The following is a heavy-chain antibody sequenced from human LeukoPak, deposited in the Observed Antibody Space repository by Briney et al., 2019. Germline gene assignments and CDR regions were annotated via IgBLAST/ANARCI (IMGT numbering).Heavy chain of an antibody. CDR1: GFTFSNYG. CDR3: AKGLWYSSGWCYDY. D-gene: IGHD6-19*01. Sequence: GGSLRLSCAASGFTFSNYGMSWVRQAPGQWLEWVSTISGSGGSTYYADSVEGRFTISRDNSKNTLYLQMNSLRAEDTAVYYCAKGLWYSSGWCYDYWGQGTQVTVSS. CDR2: ISGSGGST. J-gene: IGHJ4*02. V-gene: IGHV3-23*01.